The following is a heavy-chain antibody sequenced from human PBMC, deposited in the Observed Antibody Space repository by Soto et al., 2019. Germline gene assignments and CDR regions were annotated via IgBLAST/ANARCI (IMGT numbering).Heavy chain of an antibody. CDR2: INHSGST. J-gene: IGHJ4*02. Sequence: SQPQRLPSAVFGGTFGGLYWSWIRKPPGKGLEWIGEINHSGSTNYNPSLKSRVTISVDTSKNQFSLKLSSVTAADTAVYYCARGGATMVRGVYYWGQGTLVTVSS. CDR1: GGTFGGLY. V-gene: IGHV4-34*01. D-gene: IGHD3-10*01. CDR3: ARGGATMVRGVYY.